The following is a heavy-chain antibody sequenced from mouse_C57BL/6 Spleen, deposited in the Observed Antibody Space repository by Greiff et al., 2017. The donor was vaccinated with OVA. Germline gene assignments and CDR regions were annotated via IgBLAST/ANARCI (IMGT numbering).Heavy chain of an antibody. CDR1: GYSITSGYY. CDR2: ISYDGSN. J-gene: IGHJ4*01. V-gene: IGHV3-6*01. CDR3: ARGGYDGYAMDY. D-gene: IGHD2-2*01. Sequence: EVQLVESGPGLVKPSQSLSLTCSVTGYSITSGYYWNWIRQFPGNKLEWMGYISYDGSNNYNPSLKNRISITRDTSKNQFFLKLNSVTTEDTATYYCARGGYDGYAMDYWGQGTSVTVSS.